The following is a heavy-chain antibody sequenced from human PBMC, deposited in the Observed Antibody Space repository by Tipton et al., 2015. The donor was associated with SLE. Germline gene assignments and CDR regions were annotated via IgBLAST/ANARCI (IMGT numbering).Heavy chain of an antibody. D-gene: IGHD5-18*01. CDR2: IYYSGNT. Sequence: TLSLTCTVSGDSMSSGGYYWSWIRHHPGKGLEWIGYIYYSGNTFYNPSLKSRITISIDTSKNQFSLKLTSVTAADTAVYYCAKVLQGAMVPYYFASWGQGTLGTVSS. CDR1: GDSMSSGGYY. CDR3: AKVLQGAMVPYYFAS. J-gene: IGHJ4*02. V-gene: IGHV4-31*03.